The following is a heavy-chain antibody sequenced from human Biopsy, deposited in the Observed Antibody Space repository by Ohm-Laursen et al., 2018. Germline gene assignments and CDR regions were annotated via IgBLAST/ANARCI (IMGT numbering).Heavy chain of an antibody. CDR1: GFTFSASA. J-gene: IGHJ4*02. D-gene: IGHD3-10*01. V-gene: IGHV3-73*01. CDR2: IRSKAKSYAT. CDR3: TLEGAGFDN. Sequence: SLRLSCAAPGFTFSASAVHWVRQASGKGLKWVGRIRSKAKSYATAYAASVTGRFTISRDDSKNTTYLQMNSLKTEDTAVYYCTLEGAGFDNWGQGTLVTVSS.